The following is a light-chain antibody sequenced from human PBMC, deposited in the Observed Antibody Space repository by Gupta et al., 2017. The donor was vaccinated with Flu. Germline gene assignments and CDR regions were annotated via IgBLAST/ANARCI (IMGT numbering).Light chain of an antibody. CDR1: QSVSSSS. CDR3: QQRCSSILYN. Sequence: EIVLTQSPGTLSLSPGERATLSCRASQSVSSSSLAWYQHKPGQAPRLLIYGASSRATGIPDRFSGSGYGTDFTLTISRREPEDFAVYYCQQRCSSILYNFGQGTKLEIK. CDR2: GAS. J-gene: IGKJ2*01. V-gene: IGKV3-20*01.